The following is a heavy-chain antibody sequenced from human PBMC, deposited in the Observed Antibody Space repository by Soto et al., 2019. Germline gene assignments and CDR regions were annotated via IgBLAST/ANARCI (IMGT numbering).Heavy chain of an antibody. V-gene: IGHV3-30-3*01. D-gene: IGHD3-22*01. Sequence: GGSLRLSCAASGFPFGSFAMHWVRQAPGKGLEWVAVTSYDGSNKYYADSVKGRFTISRDNSKNTLYLQMNSLRAEDTAVYYCASYDSSGYYSDYWGQGTLVTVSS. J-gene: IGHJ4*02. CDR2: TSYDGSNK. CDR3: ASYDSSGYYSDY. CDR1: GFPFGSFA.